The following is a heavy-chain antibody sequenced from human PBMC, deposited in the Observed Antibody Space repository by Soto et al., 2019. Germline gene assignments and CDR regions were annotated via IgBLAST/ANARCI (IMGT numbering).Heavy chain of an antibody. J-gene: IGHJ6*02. CDR1: GGSISSGGYS. Sequence: QLQLQESGSGLVKPSQTLSLTCAVSGGSISSGGYSWSWIRQPPGKGLEWIGYIYHSGSTYYNPSLKSRVTISVDRSKNQFSLKLSSVTAADTAVYYCARDRMSLYGSGSFSYYYYYGMDVWGQGTTVTVSS. CDR3: ARDRMSLYGSGSFSYYYYYGMDV. CDR2: IYHSGST. V-gene: IGHV4-30-2*01. D-gene: IGHD3-10*01.